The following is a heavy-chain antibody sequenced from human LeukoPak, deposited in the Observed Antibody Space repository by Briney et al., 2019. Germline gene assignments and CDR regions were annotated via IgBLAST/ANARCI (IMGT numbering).Heavy chain of an antibody. CDR1: GFAFSSYV. D-gene: IGHD1-7*01. V-gene: IGHV3-47*02. CDR3: GRDMSKGSVPGNYVY. J-gene: IGHJ4*02. Sequence: GGSLRLSCAASGFAFSSYVLHWVRPAPGKGPEWVSAIGSGGNTYYADSVMGGFTISRHNAKRCLYLQMISLIAQDMTVGYCGRDMSKGSVPGNYVYWGQGDLVTVSS. CDR2: IGSGGNT.